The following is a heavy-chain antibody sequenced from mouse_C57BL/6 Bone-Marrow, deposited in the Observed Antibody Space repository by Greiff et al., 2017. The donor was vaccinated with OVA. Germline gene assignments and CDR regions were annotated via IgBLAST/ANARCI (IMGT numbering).Heavy chain of an antibody. Sequence: VQLQQSGAELVRPGASVTLSCKASGYTFTDYEMHWVKQTPVPGLEWIGAIDPETGGTAYNQKFKGKAILTADKSSSTAYMELRSLTSEDSAVYYSTRKDGYYVDYWGQGTTLTVSS. V-gene: IGHV1-15*01. CDR2: IDPETGGT. D-gene: IGHD2-3*01. J-gene: IGHJ2*01. CDR3: TRKDGYYVDY. CDR1: GYTFTDYE.